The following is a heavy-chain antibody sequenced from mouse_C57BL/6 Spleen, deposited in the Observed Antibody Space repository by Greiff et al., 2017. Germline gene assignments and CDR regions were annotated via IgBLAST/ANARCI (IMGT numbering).Heavy chain of an antibody. CDR1: GYAFSSSW. J-gene: IGHJ2*01. Sequence: QVQLQQSGPELVKPGASVKISCKASGYAFSSSWMNWVKQRPGKGLEWIGRIYPGDGDTNYNGKFKGKATLTEDKSSSTAYMQLSSLTSEDSAVYFCARSAEFDCWGQGTTLTVSS. V-gene: IGHV1-82*01. CDR2: IYPGDGDT. CDR3: ARSAEFDC.